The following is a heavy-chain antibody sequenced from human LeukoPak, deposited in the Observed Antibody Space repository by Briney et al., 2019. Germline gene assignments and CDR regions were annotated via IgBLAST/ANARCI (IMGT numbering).Heavy chain of an antibody. Sequence: MTSETLSLTCAVYGGSFSGYYWSWIRQPPGKGLEWIGSIYYSGSTYYNPSLKSRVTISVDTSKNQFSLKLNSVTATDTAVYYCARHYGPWGQGTLVTVSS. V-gene: IGHV4-34*01. CDR1: GGSFSGYY. CDR3: ARHYGP. D-gene: IGHD3-16*01. CDR2: IYYSGST. J-gene: IGHJ4*02.